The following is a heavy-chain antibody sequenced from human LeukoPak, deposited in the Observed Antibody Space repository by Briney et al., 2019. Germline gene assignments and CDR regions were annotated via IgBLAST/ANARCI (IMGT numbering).Heavy chain of an antibody. J-gene: IGHJ4*02. V-gene: IGHV3-74*01. D-gene: IGHD1-26*01. CDR3: ARGPGELLDY. Sequence: GGSLRLSCAASGFTFSSYWMHWVRQAPGKGLVWVSRINTDGSSTSYADSVKGRFAISRDNAKNMMYLQMNSLRAEDTAVYYCARGPGELLDYWGQGTLVTVSP. CDR1: GFTFSSYW. CDR2: INTDGSST.